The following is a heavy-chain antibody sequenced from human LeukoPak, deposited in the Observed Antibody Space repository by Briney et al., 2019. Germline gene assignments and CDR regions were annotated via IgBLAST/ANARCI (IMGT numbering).Heavy chain of an antibody. V-gene: IGHV3-30*01. D-gene: IGHD4-23*01. CDR1: GFTFSSYA. J-gene: IGHJ4*02. CDR2: ISYDGSNK. Sequence: GGSLRLSCAASGFTFSSYAMHWVRQAPGKGLEWVAVISYDGSNKYYADSVKGRFTISRDNSKNTLYLQMNSLRAEDTAVYYCARERVKYYVYYWGQGTLVTVSS. CDR3: ARERVKYYVYY.